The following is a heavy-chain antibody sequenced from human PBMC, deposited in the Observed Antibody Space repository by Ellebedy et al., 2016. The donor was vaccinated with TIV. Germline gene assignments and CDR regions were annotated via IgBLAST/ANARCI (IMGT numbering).Heavy chain of an antibody. CDR3: ATTPGYRDF. Sequence: GESLKISCAASGFPFSRYGMHWVRQAPGKGLEWVAFIRYTGSNKYYADSVKGRFTISRDNANNSLYLQMNSLRDEDSAVYYCATTPGYRDFWGQGTLVTVSS. D-gene: IGHD2-15*01. V-gene: IGHV3-30*02. CDR2: IRYTGSNK. CDR1: GFPFSRYG. J-gene: IGHJ4*02.